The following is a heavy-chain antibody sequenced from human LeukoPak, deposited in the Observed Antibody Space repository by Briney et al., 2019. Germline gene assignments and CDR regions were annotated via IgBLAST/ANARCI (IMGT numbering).Heavy chain of an antibody. CDR3: ARDNYYDSSAYYWGYFDY. CDR2: INPNSGAT. CDR1: GYTFTGYH. J-gene: IGHJ4*02. Sequence: ASVKVSCKASGYTFTGYHIHWVRQAPEQGLEWMGWINPNSGATKYAQKFQGGVTMTRDTSITTVYMELSRLTTDDTAVYYCARDNYYDSSAYYWGYFDYWGQGTLVTVSS. V-gene: IGHV1-2*02. D-gene: IGHD3-22*01.